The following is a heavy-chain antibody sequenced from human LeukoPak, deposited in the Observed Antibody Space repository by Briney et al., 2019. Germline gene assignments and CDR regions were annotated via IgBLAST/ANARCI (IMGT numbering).Heavy chain of an antibody. CDR2: ISSSSSTI. Sequence: GGSLRLSCAASGFTFSSYSMNWVRQAPGKGLEWVSYISSSSSTIYYADSVKGRFTISRDNAKNSLYLQMNSLRAEDTAVYYCARALDDGDYDYWGQGTLVTVSS. CDR1: GFTFSSYS. D-gene: IGHD4-17*01. CDR3: ARALDDGDYDY. J-gene: IGHJ4*02. V-gene: IGHV3-48*04.